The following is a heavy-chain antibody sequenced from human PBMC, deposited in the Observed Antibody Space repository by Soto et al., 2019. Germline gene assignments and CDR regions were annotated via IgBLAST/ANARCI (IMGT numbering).Heavy chain of an antibody. D-gene: IGHD2-8*01. CDR3: AKNGQPPYYYYGMDV. J-gene: IGHJ6*02. CDR2: ISGYNGDT. V-gene: IGHV1-18*01. CDR1: GYTFSRDG. Sequence: QGQLVQSGVEVKKPGASVKVSCKASGYTFSRDGISWVRQAPGQGLEWMGWISGYNGDTNYAQKFQGRVTMTIDTSTNTAYMELRTLTSDDTTVYYCAKNGQPPYYYYGMDVWGQGTTVSVSS.